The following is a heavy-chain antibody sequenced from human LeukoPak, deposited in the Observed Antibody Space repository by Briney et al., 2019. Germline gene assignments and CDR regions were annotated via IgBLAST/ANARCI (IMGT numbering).Heavy chain of an antibody. V-gene: IGHV4-34*01. CDR3: ARADGGYYFDY. Sequence: SETLSLTCAVYGGSFSGYYWSWIRQPPGKGLEWIGEINHSGSTNYNPSLKSRVTISVDPSKNQFSLKLSSVTAADTAVYYCARADGGYYFDYWGQGTLVTVSS. CDR1: GGSFSGYY. CDR2: INHSGST. J-gene: IGHJ4*02.